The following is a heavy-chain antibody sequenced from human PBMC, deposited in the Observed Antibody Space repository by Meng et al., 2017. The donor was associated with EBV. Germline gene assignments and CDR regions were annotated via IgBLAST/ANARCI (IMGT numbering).Heavy chain of an antibody. CDR3: ARDGRLYDTPSPFDY. J-gene: IGHJ4*02. D-gene: IGHD3-22*01. CDR2: ISAYNGNT. CDR1: GYTFTSYG. Sequence: QVHAVQSGPEVKKPGPSRKVSCKASGYTFTSYGVSWVRQAPGQGLAWMGWISAYNGNTNYAQKLQGRVTMTTDTSTSTAYMELRSLRSDDTAVYYCARDGRLYDTPSPFDYWGQGTLVTASS. V-gene: IGHV1-18*01.